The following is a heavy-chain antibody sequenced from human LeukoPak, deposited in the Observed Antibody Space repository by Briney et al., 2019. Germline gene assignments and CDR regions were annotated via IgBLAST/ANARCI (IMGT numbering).Heavy chain of an antibody. CDR1: GFTFSSYE. CDR2: ISSSGSTI. D-gene: IGHD6-13*01. J-gene: IGHJ4*02. Sequence: PGGSLRLSCAASGFTFSSYEMNWVRQAPGKGLEWVSYISSSGSTIYYADSVKGRFTISRDNAKNSLYMQMNSLRAEDTAVYHCSRSGHSSSWRFDYWGQGTLVTVSS. V-gene: IGHV3-48*03. CDR3: SRSGHSSSWRFDY.